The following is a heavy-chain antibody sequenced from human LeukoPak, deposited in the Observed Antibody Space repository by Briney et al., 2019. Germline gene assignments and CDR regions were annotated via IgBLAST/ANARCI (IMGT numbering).Heavy chain of an antibody. V-gene: IGHV1-2*02. Sequence: ASVKVSCKASGYTFTGYYMHWVRQAPGQGLEWMGWINPNSGGTNYAQKFQGRATMARDTSISTAYMELSRLRSDDTAVYYCASRYSSGSYFDYWGQGTLVTVSS. CDR2: INPNSGGT. D-gene: IGHD6-19*01. CDR1: GYTFTGYY. CDR3: ASRYSSGSYFDY. J-gene: IGHJ4*02.